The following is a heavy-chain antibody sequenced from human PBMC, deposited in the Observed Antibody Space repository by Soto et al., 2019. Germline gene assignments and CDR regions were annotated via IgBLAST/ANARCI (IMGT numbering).Heavy chain of an antibody. CDR1: GGSFTSNNW. D-gene: IGHD1-7*01. CDR3: ASRDPGTSVDY. Sequence: SETLSLTCAVSGGSFTSNNWWYWVRQPPGQRLEWIGVIYRTGSTNYNPSLKSRVTISLDKSENQFSLKVTSLTAADTAVYYCASRDPGTSVDYWGQGTLVTVSS. J-gene: IGHJ4*02. CDR2: IYRTGST. V-gene: IGHV4-4*02.